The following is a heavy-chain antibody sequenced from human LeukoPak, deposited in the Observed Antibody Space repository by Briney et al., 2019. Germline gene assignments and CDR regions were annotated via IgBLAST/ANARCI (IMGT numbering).Heavy chain of an antibody. D-gene: IGHD2-2*01. CDR1: GYTFTDYY. V-gene: IGHV1-2*06. CDR3: ARSSTTYYYFDF. J-gene: IGHJ4*02. Sequence: ASAKVSCKASGYTFTDYYIHWVRQAPGQGLEWMGRINPTSGGTTSAQKFRGRVTMTRDTSINTAYMELSRLRSDDTAVFYCARSSTTYYYFDFWGQGALVTVSS. CDR2: INPTSGGT.